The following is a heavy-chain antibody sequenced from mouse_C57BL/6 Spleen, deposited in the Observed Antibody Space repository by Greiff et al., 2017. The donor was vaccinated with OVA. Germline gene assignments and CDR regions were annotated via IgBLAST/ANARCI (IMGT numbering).Heavy chain of an antibody. Sequence: EVQLVESEGGLVQPGSSMKLSCTASGFTFSDYYMAWVRQVPEKGLEWVANINYDGSSTYYLDSLKSRFIISRDNAKNILYLQMSSLKSEDTATYYCARDGELAPFAYWGQGTLVTVSA. D-gene: IGHD4-1*01. CDR3: ARDGELAPFAY. V-gene: IGHV5-16*01. J-gene: IGHJ3*01. CDR1: GFTFSDYY. CDR2: INYDGSST.